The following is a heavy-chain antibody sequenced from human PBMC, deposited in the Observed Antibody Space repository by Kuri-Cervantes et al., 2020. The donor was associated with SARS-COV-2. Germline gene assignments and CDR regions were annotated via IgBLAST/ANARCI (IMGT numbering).Heavy chain of an antibody. CDR3: ARGGSTDYDFWSGYYRGWNWFDP. D-gene: IGHD3-3*01. CDR2: ISSSSSYI. Sequence: LSLTCAASGFTFSSDSMNWVRQAPGKGLEWVSSISSSSSYIYYADSVKGRFTISRDNAKNSLYLQMNSLRAEDTAVYYCARGGSTDYDFWSGYYRGWNWFDPWGQGTLVTVSS. CDR1: GFTFSSDS. J-gene: IGHJ5*02. V-gene: IGHV3-21*01.